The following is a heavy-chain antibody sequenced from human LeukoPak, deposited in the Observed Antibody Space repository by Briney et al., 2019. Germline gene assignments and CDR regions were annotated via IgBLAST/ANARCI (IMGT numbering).Heavy chain of an antibody. Sequence: SETLSLTCAVYGGSFSGYYWSWIRQPPGKGLEWIGEINHSGSTNYNPSLKSRVTISVDTSKNQFSLKLSSVTAADTAVYYCARGRITMVRGPRTGWFDPWGQGTLVTVSS. CDR1: GGSFSGYY. CDR2: INHSGST. D-gene: IGHD3-10*01. CDR3: ARGRITMVRGPRTGWFDP. V-gene: IGHV4-34*01. J-gene: IGHJ5*02.